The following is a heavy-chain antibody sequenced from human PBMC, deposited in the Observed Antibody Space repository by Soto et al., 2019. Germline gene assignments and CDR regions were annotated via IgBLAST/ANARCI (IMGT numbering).Heavy chain of an antibody. J-gene: IGHJ4*02. CDR3: ARDSGYDPNYFDY. V-gene: IGHV3-53*01. D-gene: IGHD5-12*01. Sequence: EVPLVESGGGLIQPGGSLRLSCAASGFTVSSNYMSWVRQAPGKGLEWVSVIYSGGSTYYADSVKGRFTISRDNSKNTLYLQMNSLRAEDTAVYYCARDSGYDPNYFDYWGQGTLVTVSS. CDR2: IYSGGST. CDR1: GFTVSSNY.